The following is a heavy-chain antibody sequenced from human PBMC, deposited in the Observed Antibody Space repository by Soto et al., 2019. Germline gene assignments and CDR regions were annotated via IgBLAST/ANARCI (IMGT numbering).Heavy chain of an antibody. D-gene: IGHD1-26*01. CDR1: GLSCSRYG. Sequence: GWWLRLSCAACGLSCSRYGMNWGRHAPVNGLQCVSFLCSRCRTIYYADSVKGRFTISRDNAQLSLYLQINRLTAEDTAVYYCAIHTWELTFDYWGQGTLVTVSS. CDR2: LCSRCRTI. V-gene: IGHV3-48*03. CDR3: AIHTWELTFDY. J-gene: IGHJ4*02.